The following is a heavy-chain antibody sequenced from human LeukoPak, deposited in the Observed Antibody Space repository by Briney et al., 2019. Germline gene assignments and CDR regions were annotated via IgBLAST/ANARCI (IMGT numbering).Heavy chain of an antibody. CDR1: GFTFSNAW. V-gene: IGHV3-15*01. Sequence: GGSLRLSCAASGFTFSNAWMSWVRQAPGKGLEWVGRIKSKTDGGTTDYAAPVKGRFTISRDDSKNTLYPQMNSLKTEDTAVYYCTTDTYYYDSSGYYFADYWGQGTLVTVSS. CDR2: IKSKTDGGTT. D-gene: IGHD3-22*01. CDR3: TTDTYYYDSSGYYFADY. J-gene: IGHJ4*02.